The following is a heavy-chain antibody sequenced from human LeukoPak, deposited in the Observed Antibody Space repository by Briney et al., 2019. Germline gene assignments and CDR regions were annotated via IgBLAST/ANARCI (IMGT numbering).Heavy chain of an antibody. CDR3: ARVPYCSGGRCYHGGFDY. CDR2: IYYSGST. CDR1: GGSISSGGYY. Sequence: SETLSLTCTVSGGSISSGGYYWSWIRQHPGKGLEWIGYIYYSGSTYYNPSLKSPVTISVATSKNQFSLKLSSVTAADTAVYYCARVPYCSGGRCYHGGFDYWGQGTLVTVSS. V-gene: IGHV4-31*01. J-gene: IGHJ4*02. D-gene: IGHD2-15*01.